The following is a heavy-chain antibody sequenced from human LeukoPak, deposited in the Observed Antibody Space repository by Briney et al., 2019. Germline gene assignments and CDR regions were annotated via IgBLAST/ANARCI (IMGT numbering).Heavy chain of an antibody. J-gene: IGHJ5*02. CDR3: ARGRITMVRQLHWFDP. CDR1: GGSISSYY. CDR2: IYYSGST. Sequence: SETLSLTCTVSGGSISSYYWSWIRQPPGKGLEWIGYIYYSGSTNYNPSLKSRVTISVDTSKNQFSLKLSSVTAADTAVYYRARGRITMVRQLHWFDPWGQGTLVTVSS. V-gene: IGHV4-59*01. D-gene: IGHD3-10*01.